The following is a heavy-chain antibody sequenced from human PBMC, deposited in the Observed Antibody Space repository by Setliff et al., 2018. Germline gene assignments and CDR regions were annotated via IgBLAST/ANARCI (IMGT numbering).Heavy chain of an antibody. D-gene: IGHD6-19*01. V-gene: IGHV4-31*03. CDR2: IYYSGST. Sequence: SETLSLTCTVSGGSISRGGYYWSWIRQHPGKGLEWIGYIYYSGSTYYNPSLKSRVTISVDTSKNQFSLKLSSVTAADTAVYYCARAISGWYSAHYYYMDVWGKGTAVTVSS. CDR3: ARAISGWYSAHYYYMDV. J-gene: IGHJ6*03. CDR1: GGSISRGGYY.